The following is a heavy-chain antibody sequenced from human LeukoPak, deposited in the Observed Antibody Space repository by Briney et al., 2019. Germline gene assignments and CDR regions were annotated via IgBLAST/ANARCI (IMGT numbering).Heavy chain of an antibody. Sequence: PSETLSLTCTVSGGSISSGSYYWSWIRQPAGKGLEWIGRIYTSGSTYYNPSLKSRVTISVDTSKNQFSLKLSSVTAADTAVYYCARDPPRPNNWNLGQGSFDYWGQGTLVTVSS. J-gene: IGHJ4*02. CDR2: IYTSGST. V-gene: IGHV4-61*02. D-gene: IGHD1-20*01. CDR3: ARDPPRPNNWNLGQGSFDY. CDR1: GGSISSGSYY.